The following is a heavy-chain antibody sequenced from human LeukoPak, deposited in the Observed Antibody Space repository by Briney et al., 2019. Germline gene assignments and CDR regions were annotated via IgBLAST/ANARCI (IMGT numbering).Heavy chain of an antibody. Sequence: PSETLSLTCTVSGGSISSGGYYWRWIRQPPGKGLEWIGYIYYSGSTYYNPSLKSRVTISVDTSKNQFSLKLSSVTAADTAVYYCARAEYYYDSSGTLRPYYFDYWGQGTLVTVSS. D-gene: IGHD3-22*01. CDR1: GGSISSGGYY. V-gene: IGHV4-30-4*01. CDR2: IYYSGST. CDR3: ARAEYYYDSSGTLRPYYFDY. J-gene: IGHJ4*02.